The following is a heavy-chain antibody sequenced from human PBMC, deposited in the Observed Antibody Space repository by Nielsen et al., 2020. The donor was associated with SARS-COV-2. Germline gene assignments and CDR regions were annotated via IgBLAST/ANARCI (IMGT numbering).Heavy chain of an antibody. CDR3: AGGPRLRDHYYYYGMDV. V-gene: IGHV4-34*01. CDR2: INHSGST. Sequence: SETLSLTCAVYGGSLSGYYWSWIRQPPGKGLEWIGEINHSGSTNYNPSLKSRVTISVDTSKNQFSLKLSSVTAADTAVYYCAGGPRLRDHYYYYGMDVWGQGTTVTVSS. CDR1: GGSLSGYY. J-gene: IGHJ6*02.